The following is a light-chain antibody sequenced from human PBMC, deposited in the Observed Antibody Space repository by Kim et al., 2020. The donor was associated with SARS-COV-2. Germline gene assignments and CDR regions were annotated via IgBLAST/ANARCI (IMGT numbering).Light chain of an antibody. CDR3: QAWPSRSASV. CDR2: QDK. J-gene: IGLJ3*02. V-gene: IGLV3-1*01. Sequence: SYELTQPPSVSVSPGQTASITCSGDKLGDKYVCWYQQRPGQSPVLIIYQDKKRPSGIPERFSGSTSGNTATLIISATQATDEADYYCQAWPSRSASVFGG. CDR1: KLGDKY.